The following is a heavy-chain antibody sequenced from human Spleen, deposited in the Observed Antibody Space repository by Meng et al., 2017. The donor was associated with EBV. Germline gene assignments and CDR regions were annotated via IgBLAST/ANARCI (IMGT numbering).Heavy chain of an antibody. CDR3: ARGPYYE. J-gene: IGHJ4*02. V-gene: IGHV4-34*01. CDR1: GGSFSSYY. Sequence: QGQLQQWGAGLLKPSATLSLTCAVSGGSFSSYYWSWIRQPPGKGLEWIGEINQSGSIYYNPSLMGRVTISGDTSRNQFSLKLISVTAADTAVYYCARGPYYEWGQGTLVTVSS. CDR2: INQSGSI. D-gene: IGHD1-26*01.